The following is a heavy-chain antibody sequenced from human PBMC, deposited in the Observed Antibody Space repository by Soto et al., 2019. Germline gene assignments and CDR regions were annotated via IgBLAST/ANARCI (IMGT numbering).Heavy chain of an antibody. V-gene: IGHV3-30-3*01. CDR2: ISYDGSNK. J-gene: IGHJ4*02. CDR3: ARDFRTVTTGRRDY. D-gene: IGHD4-17*01. CDR1: GFTFSSYA. Sequence: GGSLRLSCAASGFTFSSYAMHWVRQAPGKGLEWVAVISYDGSNKYYADSVKGRFTISRDNSKNTLYLQMNSLRAEDTAVYYCARDFRTVTTGRRDYWGQGTLVTVSS.